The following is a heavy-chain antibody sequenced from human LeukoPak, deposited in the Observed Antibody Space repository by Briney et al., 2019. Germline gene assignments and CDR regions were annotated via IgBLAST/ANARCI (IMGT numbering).Heavy chain of an antibody. CDR2: INPNSSVT. J-gene: IGHJ5*02. Sequence: ASVKVSCKPSGYTFTKYYIHWVRQAPGEGLEWMGWINPNSSVTNYAQKFQGRVTMTRDTSISTAYMELSSLRSEDTAVYYCARRGSRVVAPRGWSIAARPIYIWFDPWGQGTLVTVSP. V-gene: IGHV1-2*02. CDR3: ARRGSRVVAPRGWSIAARPIYIWFDP. D-gene: IGHD6-6*01. CDR1: GYTFTKYY.